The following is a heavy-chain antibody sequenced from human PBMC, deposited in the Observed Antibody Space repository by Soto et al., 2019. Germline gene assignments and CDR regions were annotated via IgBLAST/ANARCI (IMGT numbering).Heavy chain of an antibody. Sequence: QVQLVESGGGVVQPGRSLRLSCAASGFTFSGYTVHWVRQAPGKGLEWVAVISKDGSNKYYADSVQGRFTVSRDNSRNSGYRQMGSLRVEDMAVYYCARDRGDPVSLGRGVKCRGDWYFDLWGRGTLVTVSS. CDR2: ISKDGSNK. CDR3: ARDRGDPVSLGRGVKCRGDWYFDL. V-gene: IGHV3-30-3*01. D-gene: IGHD3-10*01. J-gene: IGHJ2*01. CDR1: GFTFSGYT.